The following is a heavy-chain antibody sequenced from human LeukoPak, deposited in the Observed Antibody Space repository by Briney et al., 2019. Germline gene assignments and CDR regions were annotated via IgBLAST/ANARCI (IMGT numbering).Heavy chain of an antibody. V-gene: IGHV4-39*07. Sequence: PSETLSLTCTVSGGSISSSSYYWGWIRQPPGKGLEWIGSIYYSGSTYYNPSLKSRVTISVDTSKNQFSLKLSSVTAADTAVYYCARVYVVVVAATRSLGWFDPWGQGTLVTVSS. D-gene: IGHD2-15*01. CDR2: IYYSGST. CDR1: GGSISSSSYY. J-gene: IGHJ5*02. CDR3: ARVYVVVVAATRSLGWFDP.